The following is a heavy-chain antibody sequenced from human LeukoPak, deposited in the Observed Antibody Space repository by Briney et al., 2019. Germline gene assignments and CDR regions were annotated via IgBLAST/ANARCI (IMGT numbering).Heavy chain of an antibody. Sequence: GGSLRLSCAASGFTFSSFAMSRVRQAPGKGLEWVSTISGSGGTTNYADSVRGRFTFSRDNSKNTLYLQMNSLRAEDTAVYYCAKDLPDYGDYIEGYWGQGTLATVSS. J-gene: IGHJ4*02. CDR3: AKDLPDYGDYIEGY. CDR2: ISGSGGTT. D-gene: IGHD4-17*01. V-gene: IGHV3-23*01. CDR1: GFTFSSFA.